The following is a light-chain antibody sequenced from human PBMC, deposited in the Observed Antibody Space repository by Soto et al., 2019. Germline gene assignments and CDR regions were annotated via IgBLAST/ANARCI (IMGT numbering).Light chain of an antibody. V-gene: IGKV3-11*01. J-gene: IGKJ5*01. CDR3: QQRSNWPPIT. Sequence: EIVLTQSPATLSSYPGDRVTLSCRASQYINTRLAWYQHRPGQAPRLLIYQTSLRAAGIPARFSGSGSGTDFTLTISSLEPEDFAVYYCQQRSNWPPITFGQGTLLEV. CDR2: QTS. CDR1: QYINTR.